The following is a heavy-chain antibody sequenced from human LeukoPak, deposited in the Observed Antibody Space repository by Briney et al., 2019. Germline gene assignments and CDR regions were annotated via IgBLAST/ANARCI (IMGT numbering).Heavy chain of an antibody. Sequence: ASVKVSCKASAYTFTSYGISWVRQAPGQGLEWMGWISGYNGYTKNAQKLQGRVTMTTDTSTTTAYMELRSLRSDDTAVYYCARDGRHRYYYDSSGFYGSWFDPWGQGTLVTVSS. CDR1: AYTFTSYG. CDR2: ISGYNGYT. J-gene: IGHJ5*02. V-gene: IGHV1-18*01. CDR3: ARDGRHRYYYDSSGFYGSWFDP. D-gene: IGHD3-22*01.